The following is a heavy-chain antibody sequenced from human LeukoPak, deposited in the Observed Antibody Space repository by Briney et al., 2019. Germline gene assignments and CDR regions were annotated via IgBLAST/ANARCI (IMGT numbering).Heavy chain of an antibody. CDR3: AKGSVTSTGSYYYYYYGMDV. J-gene: IGHJ6*02. V-gene: IGHV3-23*01. CDR1: GFTFSSYA. Sequence: GSPRLSCAASGFTFSSYAMSWVRQAPGKGLEWVSAISGSGGSTYYADSVKGRFTISRDNSKNTLYLQMNSLRAEDTAVYYCAKGSVTSTGSYYYYYYGMDVWGQGATVTVSS. CDR2: ISGSGGST. D-gene: IGHD4-17*01.